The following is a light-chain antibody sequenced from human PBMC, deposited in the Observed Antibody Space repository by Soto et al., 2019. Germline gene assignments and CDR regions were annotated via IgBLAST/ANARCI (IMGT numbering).Light chain of an antibody. CDR2: LGS. J-gene: IGKJ1*01. CDR3: MQALQTPKT. CDR1: QSLLHSNGYNY. V-gene: IGKV2-28*01. Sequence: DIVMTQSPLSLPVTPGEPASISCRSSQSLLHSNGYNYLDWHLQKPGQSPQLLIYLGSNRASGVPDRFSGSGSGTDFTLKISRVEAEDVGVYYCMQALQTPKTFGQGTKVEIK.